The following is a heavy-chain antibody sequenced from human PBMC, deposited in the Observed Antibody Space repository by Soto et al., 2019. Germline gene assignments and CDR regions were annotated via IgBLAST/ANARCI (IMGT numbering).Heavy chain of an antibody. Sequence: ASVKVSCKVSGYTLIELSMHWVRQAPGKGLEWMGGFDPEDGETIYAQKFQGRVTMTEDTSTDTAYMELSSLRSEDTAVYYCATSSSAAGTPYFDYWGQGTLVTVSS. CDR1: GYTLIELS. J-gene: IGHJ4*02. D-gene: IGHD6-13*01. CDR2: FDPEDGET. V-gene: IGHV1-24*01. CDR3: ATSSSAAGTPYFDY.